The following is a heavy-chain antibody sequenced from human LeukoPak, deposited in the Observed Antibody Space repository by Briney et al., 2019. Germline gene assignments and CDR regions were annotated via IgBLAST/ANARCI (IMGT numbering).Heavy chain of an antibody. D-gene: IGHD2-2*01. V-gene: IGHV5-51*01. CDR1: GYTFTTYW. CDR2: IYPGDSRI. Sequence: GESLKISCKGSGYTFTTYWIGWVRQMPGKGLEWMGVIYPGDSRIRYNPSFEGQVTISADKSISTAYLQWSSLKASDTAIYYCACRGLTSIWSGPWGQGTLVTVSS. J-gene: IGHJ5*02. CDR3: ACRGLTSIWSGP.